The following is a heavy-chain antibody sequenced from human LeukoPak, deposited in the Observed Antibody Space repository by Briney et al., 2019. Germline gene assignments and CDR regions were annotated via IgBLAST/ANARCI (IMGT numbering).Heavy chain of an antibody. Sequence: ASVKVSCKASGYTFTGYYMHWVRQAPGQGLEWMGWINPNSGGTNYAQKFQGRVTMTEDTSTDTAYMELSSLRSEDTAVYYCATRVAGTGHNAFDIWGQGTMVTVSS. CDR3: ATRVAGTGHNAFDI. CDR1: GYTFTGYY. V-gene: IGHV1-2*02. J-gene: IGHJ3*02. D-gene: IGHD6-19*01. CDR2: INPNSGGT.